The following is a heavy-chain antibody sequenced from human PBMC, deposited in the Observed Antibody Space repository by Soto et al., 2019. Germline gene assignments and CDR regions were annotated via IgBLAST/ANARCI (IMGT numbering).Heavy chain of an antibody. V-gene: IGHV4-31*03. CDR2: IYYSGST. D-gene: IGHD2-21*02. Sequence: QVQLQESGPGLVKPSQTLSLTCTVSGGSISSGGYYWSWIRQHPGKGLEWIGYIYYSGSTYYNPSLKSRVTISVDTSKNQFSLKLSSVTAADTAVYYCATTKGGGDCGGDCLFGDAFDIWGQGTMVTVSS. J-gene: IGHJ3*02. CDR1: GGSISSGGYY. CDR3: ATTKGGGDCGGDCLFGDAFDI.